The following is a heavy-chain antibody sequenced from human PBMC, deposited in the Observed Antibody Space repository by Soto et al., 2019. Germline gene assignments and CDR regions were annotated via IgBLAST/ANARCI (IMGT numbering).Heavy chain of an antibody. Sequence: LGESLKISCKGSGYSFTSYWIGWVRQMPGKGLEWMGIIYPGDSDTRYSPSFQGQVTISADKSISTAYLQWSSLKASDTAMYYCARLLFVKVGGGSCYTYYYYYYGMDVWGQGTTVTVSS. CDR3: ARLLFVKVGGGSCYTYYYYYYGMDV. V-gene: IGHV5-51*01. CDR1: GYSFTSYW. CDR2: IYPGDSDT. D-gene: IGHD2-15*01. J-gene: IGHJ6*02.